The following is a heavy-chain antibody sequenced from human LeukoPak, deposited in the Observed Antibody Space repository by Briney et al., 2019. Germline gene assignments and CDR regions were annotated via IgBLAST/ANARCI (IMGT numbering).Heavy chain of an antibody. J-gene: IGHJ4*02. D-gene: IGHD2-15*01. Sequence: SETLSLTCTVSGGSISSYYWSWIRQPPGKGLEWIGYIYYSGSTNYNPSLKSRVTISVDTSKNQFSLKLSSVTAADTAVYCCARGGLPQDILDYWGQGTLVTVSS. CDR3: ARGGLPQDILDY. V-gene: IGHV4-59*01. CDR2: IYYSGST. CDR1: GGSISSYY.